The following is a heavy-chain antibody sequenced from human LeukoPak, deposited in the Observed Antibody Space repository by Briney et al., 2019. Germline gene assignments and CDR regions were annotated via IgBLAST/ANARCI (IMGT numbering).Heavy chain of an antibody. CDR3: ARGPIHFEYSSSHYFDY. J-gene: IGHJ4*02. D-gene: IGHD6-6*01. CDR2: INHSGST. CDR1: GGSFSGYY. Sequence: NPSETLSLTCAVYGGSFSGYYWSWIRQPPGKGLEWIGEINHSGSTNYNPSLKSRVTISVDTSKNQFSLKLSSVTAADTAVYYCARGPIHFEYSSSHYFDYWGQGTLVTVSS. V-gene: IGHV4-34*01.